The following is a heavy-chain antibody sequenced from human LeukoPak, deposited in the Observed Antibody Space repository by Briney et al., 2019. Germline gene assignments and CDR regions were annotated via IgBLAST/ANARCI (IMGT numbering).Heavy chain of an antibody. CDR1: GFTFYSYA. J-gene: IGHJ6*03. CDR2: IIGSGGST. Sequence: PGGSLRLSCAASGFTFYSYAMSWVRQAPGRGLEGVSGIIGSGGSTYYADAVKGRFTISIDNSKNTLSLEMISLRADDTAVYYCAREGSFCSNGVCLGGGFHHYYMDVWGKGTAVTVSS. D-gene: IGHD2-8*01. V-gene: IGHV3-23*01. CDR3: AREGSFCSNGVCLGGGFHHYYMDV.